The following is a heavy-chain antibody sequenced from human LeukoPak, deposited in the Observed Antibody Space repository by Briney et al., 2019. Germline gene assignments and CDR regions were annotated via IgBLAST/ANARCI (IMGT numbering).Heavy chain of an antibody. CDR2: FDPENGET. CDR3: ATWSLTASLFDY. D-gene: IGHD7-27*01. Sequence: ASVKVSCKVSGYSLTELSMHWVRQAPGKGLXXMGRFDPENGETFYAQKFQGRVTMTEDTSIDTAYMELSSLRSEDTAVYYCATWSLTASLFDYWGQGTLVTVSS. J-gene: IGHJ4*02. CDR1: GYSLTELS. V-gene: IGHV1-24*01.